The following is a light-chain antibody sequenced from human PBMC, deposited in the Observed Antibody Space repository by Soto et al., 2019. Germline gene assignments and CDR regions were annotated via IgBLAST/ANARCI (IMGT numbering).Light chain of an antibody. CDR3: QQYYTTPFT. CDR1: QSVLYSSNNKNY. CDR2: WAS. V-gene: IGKV4-1*01. Sequence: DAVLTQSPDSLAVSLGERATINCKSSQSVLYSSNNKNYLAWYQQKPGQPPKLLIYWASARGSGVPDRFSGSGSGTDFTLTISSLQAGDVAIYYCQQYYTTPFTFGPGTKVDIK. J-gene: IGKJ3*01.